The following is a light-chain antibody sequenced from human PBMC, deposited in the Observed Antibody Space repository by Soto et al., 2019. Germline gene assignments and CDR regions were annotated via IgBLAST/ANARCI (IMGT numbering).Light chain of an antibody. CDR3: SSYTTSTTRV. J-gene: IGLJ3*02. CDR1: SSDVGVHDY. V-gene: IGLV2-14*03. Sequence: QSVLTQPASVSGSPGQSITISCTGTSSDVGVHDYVSWYQQYPGKAPKLMIYDVSNRPAGVSNRFSGSKSGNTASLTISGLQAEDEDDYYCSSYTTSTTRVFGGGTKLTVL. CDR2: DVS.